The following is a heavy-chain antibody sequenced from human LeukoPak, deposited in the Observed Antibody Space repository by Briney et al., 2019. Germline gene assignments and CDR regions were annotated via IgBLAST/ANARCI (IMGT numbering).Heavy chain of an antibody. V-gene: IGHV4-59*12. CDR3: ARGSGFGELRGYYYYYYYMDV. Sequence: SETLSLTCTVSGGSISSYYWSWIRQPPGKGLEWIGYIYYSGSTNYNPSLKSRATISVDTSKNQFSLKLSSVTAADTAVYYCARGSGFGELRGYYYYYYYMDVWGKGTTVTVSS. J-gene: IGHJ6*03. CDR2: IYYSGST. D-gene: IGHD3-10*01. CDR1: GGSISSYY.